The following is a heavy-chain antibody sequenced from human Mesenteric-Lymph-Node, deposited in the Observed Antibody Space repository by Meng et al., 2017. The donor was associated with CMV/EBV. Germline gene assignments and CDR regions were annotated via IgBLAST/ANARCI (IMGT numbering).Heavy chain of an antibody. D-gene: IGHD3-10*01. CDR2: MNPNSGNT. CDR3: ARGRLTTMVRGVIDY. J-gene: IGHJ4*02. Sequence: SGYPFTSYEITWVRQATGQGLEWMGWMNPNSGNTGYAQKFQGRVTMTRNTSISTAYMELSSLRSEDTAVYYCARGRLTTMVRGVIDYWGQGTLVTVSS. CDR1: GYPFTSYE. V-gene: IGHV1-8*01.